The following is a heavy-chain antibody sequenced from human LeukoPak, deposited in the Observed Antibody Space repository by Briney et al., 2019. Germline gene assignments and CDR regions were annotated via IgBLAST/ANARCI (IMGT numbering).Heavy chain of an antibody. J-gene: IGHJ4*02. Sequence: GGSLRLSCAASGFTFSSYAMSWVRQAPGKGLEWVSSISGSGTGTYHADSVRGRFTISRDNPKNTLYLQMNSLRDEDTAVYYCAKVSSSGWYAPFDYWGQGTLVTVSS. D-gene: IGHD6-19*01. CDR2: ISGSGTGT. V-gene: IGHV3-23*01. CDR3: AKVSSSGWYAPFDY. CDR1: GFTFSSYA.